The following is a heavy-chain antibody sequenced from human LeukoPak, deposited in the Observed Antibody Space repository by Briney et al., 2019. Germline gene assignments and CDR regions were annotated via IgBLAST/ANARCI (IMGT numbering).Heavy chain of an antibody. V-gene: IGHV3-30-3*01. CDR2: ISYDGSNK. J-gene: IGHJ4*02. CDR3: ARDFRAFDY. CDR1: GFTSSSYA. Sequence: GGSLRLSCAASGFTSSSYAMHWVRQAPGKGLEWVAVISYDGSNKYYADSVKGRFTISRDNSKNTLYLQMNSLRAEDTAVYYCARDFRAFDYWGQGTLVTVSS.